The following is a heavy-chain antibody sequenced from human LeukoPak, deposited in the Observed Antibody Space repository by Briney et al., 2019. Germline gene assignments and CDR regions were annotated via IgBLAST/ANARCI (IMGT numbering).Heavy chain of an antibody. J-gene: IGHJ3*02. Sequence: ASVKVSCKASRYTFTSYAMNWVRQAPGQGLEWMGWISAYNGNTNYAQKFQGRVTMTTDTSTSTVHMELRSLRSDDTAVYYCAREGNLVPTIKGLNAFDIWGQGTMVTVSS. CDR2: ISAYNGNT. CDR3: AREGNLVPTIKGLNAFDI. D-gene: IGHD5-12*01. V-gene: IGHV1-18*01. CDR1: RYTFTSYA.